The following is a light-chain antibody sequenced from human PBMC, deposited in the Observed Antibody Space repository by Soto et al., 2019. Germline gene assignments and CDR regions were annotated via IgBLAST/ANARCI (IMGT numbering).Light chain of an antibody. J-gene: IGKJ5*01. CDR2: GAS. CDR1: QGSSRW. CDR3: QQANSFLIT. Sequence: DIQMTQAPSFVSASGGDIVTISCRANQGSSRWLAWYQQRPGKAPELLIYGASSLLSGVPSMFSGSGSGTDFTPTISRRHTEDFATYYCQQANSFLITFGDGKRLEIK. V-gene: IGKV1-12*01.